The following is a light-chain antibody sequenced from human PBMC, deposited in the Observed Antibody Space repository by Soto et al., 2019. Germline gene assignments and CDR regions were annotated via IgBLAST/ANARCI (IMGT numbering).Light chain of an antibody. J-gene: IGKJ2*01. Sequence: DIVMTQSPVTLSVSPGERATLSCRASQSVSSNLAWYQQKPGQSPRLLLYGSSTRATGIPARFRGSGSGTEFTLTISRLQSEDFAVYYCQQYNTWPHTFGQGTKLKIK. CDR3: QQYNTWPHT. V-gene: IGKV3-15*01. CDR1: QSVSSN. CDR2: GSS.